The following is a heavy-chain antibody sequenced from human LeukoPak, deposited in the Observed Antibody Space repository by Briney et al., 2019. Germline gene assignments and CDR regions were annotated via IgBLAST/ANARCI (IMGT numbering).Heavy chain of an antibody. D-gene: IGHD4-17*01. Sequence: GGSLRLSCAASGFTFSSYAMHWVRQAPGKGLEWVAVISYDGSNKYYADSVKGRFTISRDNAKNSLYLQMNSLRAEDTAVYYCARDLLGTVTTFDYWGQGTLVTVSS. CDR2: ISYDGSNK. CDR1: GFTFSSYA. V-gene: IGHV3-30-3*01. J-gene: IGHJ4*02. CDR3: ARDLLGTVTTFDY.